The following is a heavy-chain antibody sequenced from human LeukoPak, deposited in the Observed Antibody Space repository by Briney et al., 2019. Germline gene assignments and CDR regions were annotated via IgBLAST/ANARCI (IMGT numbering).Heavy chain of an antibody. CDR1: GYTFTSYG. V-gene: IGHV1-18*01. CDR3: ARAEYCSSTSCYSFDY. Sequence: ASVKVSCKASGYTFTSYGTSWVRQAPGQGLEWMGWISAYNGNTNYAQKLQGRVTMTTDTSTSTAYMELRSLRSDDTAVYYCARAEYCSSTSCYSFDYWGQGTLVTVSS. J-gene: IGHJ4*02. D-gene: IGHD2-2*02. CDR2: ISAYNGNT.